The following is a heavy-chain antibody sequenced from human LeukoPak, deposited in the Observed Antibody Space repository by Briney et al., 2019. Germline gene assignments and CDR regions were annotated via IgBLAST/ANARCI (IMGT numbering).Heavy chain of an antibody. Sequence: SQTLSLTCAISGDSVSSNSAAWDWLRQSPSRGLEWLGSTYYRSKLYNDYAVSVKSRITINPDTSKNQFSLQLNSVTPEDTAVYYCAREVGYYYDSSGYPNFDYWGQGTLVTVSS. J-gene: IGHJ4*02. D-gene: IGHD3-22*01. V-gene: IGHV6-1*01. CDR1: GDSVSSNSAA. CDR3: AREVGYYYDSSGYPNFDY. CDR2: TYYRSKLYN.